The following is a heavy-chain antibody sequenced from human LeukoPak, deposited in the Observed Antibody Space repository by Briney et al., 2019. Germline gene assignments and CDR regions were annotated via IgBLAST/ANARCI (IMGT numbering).Heavy chain of an antibody. CDR2: ISYDGTND. CDR3: ATDGYCSGGNCYAGHFHY. D-gene: IGHD2-15*01. J-gene: IGHJ4*02. CDR1: EFSFRSYG. Sequence: GGSLRLSCAASEFSFRSYGMNWVRQAPGKGLEWAALISYDGTNDYYVDSVRGRFTVSRDNSKNTLSLQMNSLRGEDTALYYCATDGYCSGGNCYAGHFHYWGQGTLVTVSS. V-gene: IGHV3-30*03.